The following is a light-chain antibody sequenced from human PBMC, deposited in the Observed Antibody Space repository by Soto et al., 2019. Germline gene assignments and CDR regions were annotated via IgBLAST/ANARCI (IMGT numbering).Light chain of an antibody. CDR3: SSYTTGSTVV. V-gene: IGLV2-14*03. CDR2: DVS. CDR1: SSDVGAYNS. Sequence: QSVLTQPASVSGSPGQSITISCTGTSSDVGAYNSVSWYQQHTGKAPKLMIYDVSNRPSGVSNRFSGSKSVNTASLTISGLQAEDEADYYCSSYTTGSTVVFGGGTKLTVL. J-gene: IGLJ2*01.